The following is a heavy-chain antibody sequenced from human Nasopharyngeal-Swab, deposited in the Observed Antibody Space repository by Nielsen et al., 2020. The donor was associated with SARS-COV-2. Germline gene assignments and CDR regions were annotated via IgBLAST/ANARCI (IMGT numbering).Heavy chain of an antibody. V-gene: IGHV3-7*01. J-gene: IGHJ6*02. D-gene: IGHD6-13*01. CDR3: ARDSDIPYSGYGMDV. CDR2: IKQDGSEK. Sequence: GGSLRLSCAASGFTFSSYWMSWVRQAPGKGLEWVANIKQDGSEKYYVDSVKGRFTIFRDNAKNSLYLQMNSLRAEDTAVYYCARDSDIPYSGYGMDVWGQGTTVTVSS. CDR1: GFTFSSYW.